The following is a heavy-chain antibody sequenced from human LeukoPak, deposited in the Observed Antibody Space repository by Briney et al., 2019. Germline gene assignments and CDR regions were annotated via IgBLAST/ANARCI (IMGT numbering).Heavy chain of an antibody. CDR3: ARESMDTGGDCSIDY. D-gene: IGHD2-21*02. V-gene: IGHV3-48*03. Sequence: PGGSLRLSCAASGFPFSDYELNWVRQAPGKGVEWLSWISGGGSTYYNADSVGGRFTISRDNARNSLYLQMDSLRSEDTAIYYCARESMDTGGDCSIDYWGQGTLVTVSS. J-gene: IGHJ4*02. CDR1: GFPFSDYE. CDR2: ISGGGSTY.